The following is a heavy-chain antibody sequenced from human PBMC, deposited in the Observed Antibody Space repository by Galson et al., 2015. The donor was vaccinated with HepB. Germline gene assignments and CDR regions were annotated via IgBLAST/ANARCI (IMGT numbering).Heavy chain of an antibody. D-gene: IGHD5-24*01. Sequence: QSGAEVKKPGESLKISCKGSGYRFTSYWIGWVRQVPGKGLEYMGIIYPGDSDTRNSPSFQGQATISADKSISTAYLQWSSLKASDTAIYYCAVATDGLFFFDYWGQGTLVTVSS. V-gene: IGHV5-51*03. J-gene: IGHJ4*02. CDR1: GYRFTSYW. CDR2: IYPGDSDT. CDR3: AVATDGLFFFDY.